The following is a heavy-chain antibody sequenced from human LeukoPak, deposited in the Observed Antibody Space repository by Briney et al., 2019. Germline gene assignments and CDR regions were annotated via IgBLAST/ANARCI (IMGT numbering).Heavy chain of an antibody. Sequence: KPSETLSLTCTVSGGSISSSRYYWGWIRQPPGKGLEWIGSIHHSGRTNYNPSLKSRVTISLDTSKNQFSLKLSSVTAADTAVYYCARAYGGNSQYFQHWGQGTLVTVSS. CDR3: ARAYGGNSQYFQH. J-gene: IGHJ1*01. CDR1: GGSISSSRYY. CDR2: IHHSGRT. D-gene: IGHD4-23*01. V-gene: IGHV4-39*07.